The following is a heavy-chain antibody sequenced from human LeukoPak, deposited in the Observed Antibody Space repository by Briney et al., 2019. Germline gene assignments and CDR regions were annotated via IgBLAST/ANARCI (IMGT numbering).Heavy chain of an antibody. D-gene: IGHD2-2*01. CDR1: GGTFSSYT. CDR2: IMPILGIA. V-gene: IGHV1-69*02. CDR3: ARVATLGYCSSTSCYWFDP. Sequence: AASVKVSCKASGGTFSSYTISWVRQAPGQGLEWMGRIMPILGIANYAQKFQGRVTITADKSTSTAYMELSSLRSEDTAVYYCARVATLGYCSSTSCYWFDPWGQGTLVTVSS. J-gene: IGHJ5*02.